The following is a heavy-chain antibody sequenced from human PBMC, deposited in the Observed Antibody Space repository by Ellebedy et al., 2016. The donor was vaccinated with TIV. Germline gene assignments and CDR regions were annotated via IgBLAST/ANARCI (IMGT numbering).Heavy chain of an antibody. D-gene: IGHD6-6*01. CDR3: AGVSVDVVIGYHYFYMDI. J-gene: IGHJ6*03. Sequence: ASVKVSXKASGYTFTSFGLSWVRQAPGQGLEWMGWISAYNGDINYAQNFQGRVAMTTDTATSTVYVDLRSLRSDDTAVYYCAGVSVDVVIGYHYFYMDIWGKGTTVTVSS. CDR1: GYTFTSFG. V-gene: IGHV1-18*01. CDR2: ISAYNGDI.